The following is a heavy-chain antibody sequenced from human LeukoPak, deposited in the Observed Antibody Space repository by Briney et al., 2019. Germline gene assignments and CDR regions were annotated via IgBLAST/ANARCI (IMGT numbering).Heavy chain of an antibody. CDR2: ITVTGDT. Sequence: GGSLRLSCSASGFTFSSYSMSWVRQAPGKGLEWVSGITVTGDTYYADSLKGRFTISRDNSRNTLYLQMNSLRADDTAVYYCAKVPVWQQLVDYWGQGTLVTVSS. D-gene: IGHD6-13*01. V-gene: IGHV3-23*01. J-gene: IGHJ4*02. CDR3: AKVPVWQQLVDY. CDR1: GFTFSSYS.